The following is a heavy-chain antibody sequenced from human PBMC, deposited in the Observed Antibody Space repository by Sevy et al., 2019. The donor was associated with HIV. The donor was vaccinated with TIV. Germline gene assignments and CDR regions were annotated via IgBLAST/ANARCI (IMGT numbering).Heavy chain of an antibody. J-gene: IGHJ4*02. CDR3: AAEDTSMVTDLDY. CDR1: GFTVSTYA. CDR2: IPGGGDST. Sequence: GGSLRLSCAASGFTVSTYAINWVRQAPGGGLEWVSAIPGGGDSTYYADSVNGRFTSSRDNSKNVVYLQMNSLRAEDTAVYYCAAEDTSMVTDLDYWGQGTLVTVSS. D-gene: IGHD5-18*01. V-gene: IGHV3-23*01.